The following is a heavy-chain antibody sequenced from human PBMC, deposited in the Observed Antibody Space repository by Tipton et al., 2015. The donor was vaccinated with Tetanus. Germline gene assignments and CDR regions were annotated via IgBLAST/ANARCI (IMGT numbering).Heavy chain of an antibody. CDR2: SWYDGSRH. V-gene: IGHV3-33*03. J-gene: IGHJ5*02. D-gene: IGHD3-3*01. CDR3: AGERSLGWLGPVCS. CDR1: GFIFSSYG. Sequence: SLRLSCAASGFIFSSYGIHWVRQAPGKGLEWVAVSWYDGSRHYYADSVKGRFTISRDNSKNTVYLQMNNLSGEVSAVYYCAGERSLGWLGPVCSWGRGTLVFSSS.